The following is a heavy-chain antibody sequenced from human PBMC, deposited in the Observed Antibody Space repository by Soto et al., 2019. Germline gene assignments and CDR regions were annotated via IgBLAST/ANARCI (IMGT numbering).Heavy chain of an antibody. Sequence: SETLSLTCTVSGGSISSGDYYWSWIRQPPGKGLEWIGYIYYSGSTYYNPSLKSRVTISVDTSKNQFSLKLSSVTAADTAVYYCARVSYYYDSSGYYHVAFDIWGQGTMVTVSS. D-gene: IGHD3-22*01. CDR1: GGSISSGDYY. CDR2: IYYSGST. CDR3: ARVSYYYDSSGYYHVAFDI. J-gene: IGHJ3*02. V-gene: IGHV4-30-4*01.